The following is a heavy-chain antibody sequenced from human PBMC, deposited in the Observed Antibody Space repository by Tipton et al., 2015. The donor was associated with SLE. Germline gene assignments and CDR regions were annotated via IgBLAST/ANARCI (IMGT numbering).Heavy chain of an antibody. Sequence: TLSLTCTVSGGSISSHYWSWIRQPPGKGLEWIGYIYYSGSTNYNPSLKSRVTISVDTSKNQFSLKLSSVTAADTAVYYCARGRGTNRIAVAGLVYLDYWGQGTLVTVSS. D-gene: IGHD6-19*01. CDR2: IYYSGST. CDR1: GGSISSHY. V-gene: IGHV4-59*11. J-gene: IGHJ4*02. CDR3: ARGRGTNRIAVAGLVYLDY.